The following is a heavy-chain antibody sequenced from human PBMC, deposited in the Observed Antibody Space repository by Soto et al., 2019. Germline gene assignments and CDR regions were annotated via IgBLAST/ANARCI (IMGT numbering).Heavy chain of an antibody. CDR3: ARDEGLGVNYYYYGMDL. CDR2: IWYDGNNK. D-gene: IGHD3-10*01. V-gene: IGHV3-33*08. CDR1: GFTVDDYA. J-gene: IGHJ6*02. Sequence: PGGSLRLSCVASGFTVDDYAMHWVRQAPGKGLEWVAVIWYDGNNKYYADSVKGRFTISRDNSKNTLYLQMNSLRAEDTAVYYCARDEGLGVNYYYYGMDLWGQGTTVTVSS.